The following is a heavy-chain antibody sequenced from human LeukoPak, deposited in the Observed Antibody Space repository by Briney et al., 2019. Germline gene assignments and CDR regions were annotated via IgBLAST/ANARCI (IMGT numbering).Heavy chain of an antibody. CDR1: GGTFSSYA. V-gene: IGHV1-69*05. J-gene: IGHJ3*02. CDR3: ARDRVGATWYAFDI. D-gene: IGHD1-26*01. Sequence: ASAKVSCKASGGTFSSYAISWVRQAPGQGLEWMGGIIPIFGTANYAQKFQGRVTITTDESTSTAYMELSSLRSEDTAVYYCARDRVGATWYAFDIWGQGTMVTVSS. CDR2: IIPIFGTA.